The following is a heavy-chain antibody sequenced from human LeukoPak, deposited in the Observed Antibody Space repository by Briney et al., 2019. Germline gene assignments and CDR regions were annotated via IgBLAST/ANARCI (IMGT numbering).Heavy chain of an antibody. V-gene: IGHV3-23*01. CDR3: ATYRQVLLPFES. CDR1: GFTFSTFA. CDR2: IFPSGGEI. J-gene: IGHJ4*02. Sequence: QPGGSLRLSRAASGFTFSTFAMIWVRQPPGKGLEWVSSIFPSGGEIHYADSVRGRFTISRDNSKSTLSLQMNSLRAEDTAIYYCATYRQVLLPFESWGQGTLVTVSS. D-gene: IGHD2-8*02.